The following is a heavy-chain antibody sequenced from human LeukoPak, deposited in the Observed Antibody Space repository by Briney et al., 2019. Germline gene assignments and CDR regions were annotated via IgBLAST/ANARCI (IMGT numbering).Heavy chain of an antibody. J-gene: IGHJ3*02. Sequence: PSETLSLTCTVSGGSISSGDYYWSWIRQPPGKGLEWIGHIYYSGSTYYNPSLKSRVTISVDTSKNQFSLKLSSVTAADTAVYYCARDKEMATIGRAFDIWGQGTMVTVSS. CDR2: IYYSGST. CDR1: GGSISSGDYY. V-gene: IGHV4-30-4*08. D-gene: IGHD5-24*01. CDR3: ARDKEMATIGRAFDI.